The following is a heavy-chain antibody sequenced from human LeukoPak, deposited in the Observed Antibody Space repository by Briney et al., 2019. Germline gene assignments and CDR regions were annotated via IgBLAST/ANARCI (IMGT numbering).Heavy chain of an antibody. Sequence: SETLSLTCTVSGGSIRSTSYYWGWIRQPPGTGLEWIGNIYYSGSTYYNPSLKSRVTISVDTSKNQFSLKLSSVTAADTAVYYCARRFDGYDCDSSGYDYWGQGTLVTVSS. CDR2: IYYSGST. J-gene: IGHJ4*02. CDR1: GGSIRSTSYY. CDR3: ARRFDGYDCDSSGYDY. D-gene: IGHD3-22*01. V-gene: IGHV4-39*07.